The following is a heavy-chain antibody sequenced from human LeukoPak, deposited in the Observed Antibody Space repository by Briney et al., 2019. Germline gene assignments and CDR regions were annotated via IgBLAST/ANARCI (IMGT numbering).Heavy chain of an antibody. CDR2: INHSGST. CDR1: GGSFSGYY. CDR3: TKSSWSLFDP. V-gene: IGHV4-34*01. J-gene: IGHJ5*02. D-gene: IGHD3-10*01. Sequence: PSETLSLTCAVYGGSFSGYYWSWIRQPPGKGLEWIGEINHSGSTNYNPSLKSRVTISVDTSKNQISLKLSSVTAADTAVYYCTKSSWSLFDPWGQGTLVTVSS.